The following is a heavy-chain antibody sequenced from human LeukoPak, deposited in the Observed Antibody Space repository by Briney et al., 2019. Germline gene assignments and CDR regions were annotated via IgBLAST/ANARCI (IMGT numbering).Heavy chain of an antibody. D-gene: IGHD6-13*01. CDR1: GDTVSNNNAA. CDR2: TYYRSKWYN. V-gene: IGHV6-1*01. Sequence: SQTLSLTCVISGDTVSNNNAAWNWIRQSPSRGLEWLGRTYYRSKWYNDYAVSVKSRITINPDTSKNQFSLRLNSVTPEDTAVYYCARDRGGNSWYYFDYWGQGTLVTVSS. J-gene: IGHJ4*02. CDR3: ARDRGGNSWYYFDY.